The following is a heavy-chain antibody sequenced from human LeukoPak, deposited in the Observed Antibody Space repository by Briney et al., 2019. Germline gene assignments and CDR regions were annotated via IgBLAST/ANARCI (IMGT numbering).Heavy chain of an antibody. V-gene: IGHV3-23*01. CDR3: AKVGMITFGGVIAPGDYMDV. CDR2: ISGSGGST. J-gene: IGHJ6*03. CDR1: GFTFSSYG. Sequence: PGGSLRLSCAASGFTFSSYGMSWVRQAPGKGLEWVSAISGSGGSTYYADSVKGRFTISRDNSKNTMYLRMNSLRAEDTAVYYCAKVGMITFGGVIAPGDYMDVWGKGTTVTISS. D-gene: IGHD3-16*02.